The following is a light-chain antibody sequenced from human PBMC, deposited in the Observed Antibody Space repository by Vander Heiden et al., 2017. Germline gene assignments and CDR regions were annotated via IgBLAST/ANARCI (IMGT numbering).Light chain of an antibody. V-gene: IGKV3-20*01. CDR1: QSVDSGF. CDR3: HQYGSSPVT. Sequence: EIVLTQSPGTLSLSPGDRATLSCRASQSVDSGFLGWSQQKPGQAPRLLIYGVSSRATGTPDRFSGSGSGTDFTLTISTMETEDSAVYYCHQYGSSPVTFGQGTKVETK. CDR2: GVS. J-gene: IGKJ1*01.